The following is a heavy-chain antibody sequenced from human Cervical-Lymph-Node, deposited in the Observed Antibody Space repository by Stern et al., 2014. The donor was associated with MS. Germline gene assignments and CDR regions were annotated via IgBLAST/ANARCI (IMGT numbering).Heavy chain of an antibody. CDR1: GYTLTELS. D-gene: IGHD3-10*01. CDR2: FDPEDGET. V-gene: IGHV1-24*01. CDR3: AGMVRDDWYFDL. J-gene: IGHJ2*01. Sequence: EQLVESGAEVQKPGASVKVSCKGSGYTLTELSMHWVRQAPGEGLEWMGGFDPEDGETIYAQKFQGRVTMTEDTSTDTAYMELSSLRSEDTAVYYCAGMVRDDWYFDLWGRGPLVTVSS.